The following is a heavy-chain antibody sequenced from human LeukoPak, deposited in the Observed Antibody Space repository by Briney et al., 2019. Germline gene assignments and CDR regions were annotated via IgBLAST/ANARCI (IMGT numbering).Heavy chain of an antibody. CDR2: IHYSGST. Sequence: PSETLSLTCTVSGDSIIGYYWSWIRQPPGKGLEWIGYIHYSGSTNYNPSLKSRVTISVDTSKNQFSLKLSSVTAADTAVYYCASKGGNSGLGWFDPWGQGTLVTVSS. CDR3: ASKGGNSGLGWFDP. V-gene: IGHV4-59*01. J-gene: IGHJ5*02. CDR1: GDSIIGYY. D-gene: IGHD4-23*01.